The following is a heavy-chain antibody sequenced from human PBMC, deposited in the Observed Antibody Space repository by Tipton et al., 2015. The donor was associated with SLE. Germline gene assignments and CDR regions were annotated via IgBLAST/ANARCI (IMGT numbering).Heavy chain of an antibody. CDR2: ISYNGDI. CDR3: ARERHAYFFDY. J-gene: IGHJ4*02. CDR1: GASIISGPYY. V-gene: IGHV4-61*01. Sequence: GLVKPSETLSLTCTVSGASIISGPYYWTWIRQTPGKELEWIGYISYNGDINYNPSLRSRVSISADPSKNEFSLNVNAATTVDTAGYFCARERHAYFFDYWGQGTLVAVSS.